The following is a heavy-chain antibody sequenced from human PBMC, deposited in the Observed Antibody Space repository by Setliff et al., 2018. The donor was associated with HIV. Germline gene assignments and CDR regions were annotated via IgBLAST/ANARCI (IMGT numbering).Heavy chain of an antibody. J-gene: IGHJ6*02. D-gene: IGHD3-22*01. V-gene: IGHV3-11*04. CDR2: ISSGSTM. CDR3: ARSGYYSLFYYGMDV. Sequence: PGGSLRLSCAASGFTFSDYYMSWIRQAPGKGLEWVSYISSGSTMYYADSVKGRFTISRDNAKNSLFLQMNSLRAEDTAVYYCARSGYYSLFYYGMDVWGQGTTVTVSS. CDR1: GFTFSDYY.